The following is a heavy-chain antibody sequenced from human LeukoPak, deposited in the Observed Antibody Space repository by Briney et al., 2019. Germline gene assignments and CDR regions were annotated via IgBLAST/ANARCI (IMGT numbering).Heavy chain of an antibody. CDR2: IRYDGSNK. D-gene: IGHD5-18*01. CDR1: GFTFSSYG. CDR3: ANIPTVDTAMARFH. V-gene: IGHV3-30*02. J-gene: IGHJ4*02. Sequence: GGSLRLSCAASGFTFSSYGMHWVRQAPGKGLEWVAFIRYDGSNKYYADSVKGRFTISRDNSKNTLYLQMNSLRAEDTAVYYCANIPTVDTAMARFHWGQGTLVTVSS.